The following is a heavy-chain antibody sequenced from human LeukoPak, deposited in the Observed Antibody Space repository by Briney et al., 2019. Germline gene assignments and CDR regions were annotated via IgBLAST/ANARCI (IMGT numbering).Heavy chain of an antibody. Sequence: PSETLSLTCTVSGGSISSSSCYWGWIRQPPGKGLEWIGSIYYSGSTYYNPSLKSRVTISVDTSKNQFSLKLSSVTAADTAVYYCAREGSSWYPDYWGQGTLVTVSS. D-gene: IGHD6-13*01. CDR1: GGSISSSSCY. CDR3: AREGSSWYPDY. V-gene: IGHV4-39*02. CDR2: IYYSGST. J-gene: IGHJ4*02.